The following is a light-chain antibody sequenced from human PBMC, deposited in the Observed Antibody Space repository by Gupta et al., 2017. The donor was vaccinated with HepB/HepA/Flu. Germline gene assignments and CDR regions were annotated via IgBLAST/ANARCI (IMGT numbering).Light chain of an antibody. CDR3: SSYGSNDNFVI. CDR1: TRDIGTYKY. J-gene: IGLJ2*01. CDR2: EVT. Sequence: QSALTQPPSVSGSPGHSVTISCAGTTRDIGTYKYVSWYQRLPGKAPQLLIDEVTQRPSGVPDRFSGSKSGFTASLTISGLQAEDEGEYFCSSYGSNDNFVIFGGGTKLTVL. V-gene: IGLV2-8*01.